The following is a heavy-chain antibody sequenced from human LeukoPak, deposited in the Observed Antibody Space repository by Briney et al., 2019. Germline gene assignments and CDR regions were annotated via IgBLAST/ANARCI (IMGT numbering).Heavy chain of an antibody. D-gene: IGHD6-6*01. CDR2: MYTTGST. V-gene: IGHV4-61*02. Sequence: SETLSLTCTVSSGSITSGGYYWSWIRQPAGKGLEWIGRMYTTGSTNYNPYLKSRVTISVDTSKNQFSLKLSSVTAADTAVYYCARGEKGSSSGSIDNWGQGTLVTVSS. CDR1: SGSITSGGYY. J-gene: IGHJ4*02. CDR3: ARGEKGSSSGSIDN.